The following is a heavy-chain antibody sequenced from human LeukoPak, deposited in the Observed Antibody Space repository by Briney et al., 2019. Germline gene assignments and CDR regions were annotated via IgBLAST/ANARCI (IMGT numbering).Heavy chain of an antibody. D-gene: IGHD2-21*02. J-gene: IGHJ4*02. CDR3: ARARGDCYPGRPCYYFDY. Sequence: GGSLRLSCAASGFTVSSNYMSWVRQAPGKGLEGVSVIYSCGSTYYADSVKGIFTISRVNSKNTLYLQMNCLSAEETAVYYSARARGDCYPGRPCYYFDYWGQGTLVTVSS. CDR2: IYSCGST. CDR1: GFTVSSNY. V-gene: IGHV3-66*01.